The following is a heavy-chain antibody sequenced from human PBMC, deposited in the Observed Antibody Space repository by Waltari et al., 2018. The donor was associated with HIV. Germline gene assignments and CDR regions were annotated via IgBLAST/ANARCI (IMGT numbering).Heavy chain of an antibody. Sequence: QLQLQESGPGLVKPSETLSLTCTVSGGPIRSSSYYWGWIRQPPGKWLEWIGSIYYGVSTYYNPSLNSRVTISVDTSKSQFSLTLSAVTAADTAVYYCARERVPAATWGWFDPWGQGTLVTVSS. V-gene: IGHV4-39*07. CDR3: ARERVPAATWGWFDP. J-gene: IGHJ5*02. CDR1: GGPIRSSSYY. D-gene: IGHD2-2*01. CDR2: IYYGVST.